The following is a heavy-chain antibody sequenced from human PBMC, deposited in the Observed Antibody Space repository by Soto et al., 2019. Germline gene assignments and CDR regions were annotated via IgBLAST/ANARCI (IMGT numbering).Heavy chain of an antibody. CDR3: ATYSWNYIKAFDF. CDR1: GFIFSIYD. V-gene: IGHV3-48*01. J-gene: IGHJ3*01. Sequence: EVQLVGSGGGLVQPGGSLRLSCAASGFIFSIYDMNWVRQAPGKGLEWVSYISSGSNNIYYADSVKGRFTISRDNAKNSLYLQMNSLRAEDTAVYYCATYSWNYIKAFDFWGQGTMVTVSS. D-gene: IGHD1-7*01. CDR2: ISSGSNNI.